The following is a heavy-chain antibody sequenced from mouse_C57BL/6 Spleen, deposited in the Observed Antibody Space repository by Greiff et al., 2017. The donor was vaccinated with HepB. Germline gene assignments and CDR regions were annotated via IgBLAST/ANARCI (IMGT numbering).Heavy chain of an antibody. Sequence: QVQLQQPGAELVMPGASVKLSCKASGYTFTSYWMHWVKQRPGQGLEWIGEIDPSDSYTNYNQKFKGKSTLTVDKSSSTAYMQLSSLTSEDSAVYYCARGRAYYYGSPGFDYWGQGTTITVSS. J-gene: IGHJ2*01. CDR3: ARGRAYYYGSPGFDY. D-gene: IGHD1-1*01. CDR2: IDPSDSYT. CDR1: GYTFTSYW. V-gene: IGHV1-69*01.